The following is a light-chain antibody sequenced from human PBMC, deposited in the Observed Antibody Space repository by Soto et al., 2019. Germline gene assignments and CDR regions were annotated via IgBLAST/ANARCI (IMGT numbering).Light chain of an antibody. CDR1: QSVSSSY. V-gene: IGKV3-20*01. CDR2: GAS. CDR3: QPYGSSPRT. J-gene: IGKJ1*01. Sequence: EIVLTQSPGTLSLSPGERATLSCRASQSVSSSYLAWYQQKPGQAPRLLIYGASSRATGIPDRFSGSGSGTDFTLTISRLEPEDFPVYYCQPYGSSPRTFGQGTKV.